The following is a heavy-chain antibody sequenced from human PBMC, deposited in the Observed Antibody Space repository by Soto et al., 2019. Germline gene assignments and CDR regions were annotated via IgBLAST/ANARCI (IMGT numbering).Heavy chain of an antibody. CDR2: MNPNSGNT. J-gene: IGHJ6*02. V-gene: IGHV1-8*01. CDR1: GYTFTSYD. CDR3: ARAHYGDYGYGMDV. D-gene: IGHD4-17*01. Sequence: ASVEGPCKASGYTFTSYDINWVRQATGQGLEWMGWMNPNSGNTGYAQKFQGRVTMTRNTSISTAYMELSSLRSEDTAVYYCARAHYGDYGYGMDVWGQGTTVTVSS.